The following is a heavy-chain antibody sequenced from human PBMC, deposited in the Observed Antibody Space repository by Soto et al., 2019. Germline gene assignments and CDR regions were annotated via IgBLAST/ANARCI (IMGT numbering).Heavy chain of an antibody. CDR2: ISSGGTFI. Sequence: GGSLRLSCAASEFTFSSYSMTWVRQAPGKGLEWVSSISSGGTFIYYADSVKGRFTVSRDNAKKSLSLQMNSLRAEDTAIYYCAKEGAAVPVSSVIDYWGQGTMVTVSS. V-gene: IGHV3-21*01. J-gene: IGHJ4*02. D-gene: IGHD2-15*01. CDR1: EFTFSSYS. CDR3: AKEGAAVPVSSVIDY.